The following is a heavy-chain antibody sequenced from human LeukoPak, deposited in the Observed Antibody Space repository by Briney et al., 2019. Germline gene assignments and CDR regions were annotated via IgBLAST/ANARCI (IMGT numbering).Heavy chain of an antibody. V-gene: IGHV1-18*01. CDR3: AKNEGRYDYVWGSYRYLYYYYGMDV. CDR1: GYTFTSYG. Sequence: GASVKVSCKASGYTFTSYGISWVRQAPGQGLEWMGWISAYNGNTNYAQKLQGRVTMTTDTSTSTAYMELRSLRSDDTAVYYCAKNEGRYDYVWGSYRYLYYYYGMDVWGQGTTVTVSS. J-gene: IGHJ6*02. D-gene: IGHD3-16*02. CDR2: ISAYNGNT.